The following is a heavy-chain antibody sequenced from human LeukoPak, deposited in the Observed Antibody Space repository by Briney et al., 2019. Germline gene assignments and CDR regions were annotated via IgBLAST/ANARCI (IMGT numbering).Heavy chain of an antibody. CDR3: AYLNSHAFDI. CDR2: IKQDGNER. V-gene: IGHV3-7*01. CDR1: RFTFSSDA. D-gene: IGHD1-7*01. Sequence: GGSLRLSCAASRFTFSSDAMSWVRQAPGKGLEWVANIKQDGNERNYVDSVKGRFTISRDNAKNSLYLQMNSLRAEDTAVYYCAYLNSHAFDIWGQGTMVTVSS. J-gene: IGHJ3*02.